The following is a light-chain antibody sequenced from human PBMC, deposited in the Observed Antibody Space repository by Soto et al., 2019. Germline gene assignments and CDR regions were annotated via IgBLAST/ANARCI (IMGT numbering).Light chain of an antibody. Sequence: DIQMTQSPSSLSASVGDRVTITCRASQSISNDLYWYQQKPGKAPKLLIYAAPSLQGGVPSRFSGSGSGTDFTLTISSLQPEDFATYYCQQSYSTPPYTFGQGTRLEIK. J-gene: IGKJ2*01. V-gene: IGKV1-39*01. CDR2: AAP. CDR1: QSISND. CDR3: QQSYSTPPYT.